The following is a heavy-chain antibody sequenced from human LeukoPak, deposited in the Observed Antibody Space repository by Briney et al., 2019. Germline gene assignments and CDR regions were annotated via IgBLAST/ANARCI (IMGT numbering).Heavy chain of an antibody. CDR3: AREYSGSYDY. Sequence: GRSPRLSCAASGFTFSTYGMHWVRQAPGKGLEWVAVIWYDGSNEYYADSVKGRFSISRDDSKNTLFLEMNSLRAEDTGVYYCAREYSGSYDYWGQGTLVTVSS. J-gene: IGHJ4*02. CDR1: GFTFSTYG. V-gene: IGHV3-33*01. D-gene: IGHD6-19*01. CDR2: IWYDGSNE.